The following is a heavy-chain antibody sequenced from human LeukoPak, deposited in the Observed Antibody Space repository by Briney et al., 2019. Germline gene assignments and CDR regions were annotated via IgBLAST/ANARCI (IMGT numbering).Heavy chain of an antibody. D-gene: IGHD1-1*01. CDR2: ISSSSSTI. Sequence: GGSLRLSCTASGFTFSDYYMSWIRQAPGKGLEWVSYISSSSSTIYYADSVKGRFTISRDNAKNSLYLQMDSLRVEDTAIYYCARDPRTVRIWGQGTLVTVSS. J-gene: IGHJ4*02. V-gene: IGHV3-11*04. CDR3: ARDPRTVRI. CDR1: GFTFSDYY.